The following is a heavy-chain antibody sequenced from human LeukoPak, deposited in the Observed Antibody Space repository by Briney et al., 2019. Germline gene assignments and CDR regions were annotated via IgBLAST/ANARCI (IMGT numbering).Heavy chain of an antibody. CDR1: GGTFSSYA. Sequence: ASVKVSCKASGGTFSSYAISWVRQAPGQGLEWMGRIIPIFGTANYAQKFQGRVTITTDESTSTAYMELSSPRSEDTAVYYCARGDYGSGFDYWGQGTLVTVSS. CDR3: ARGDYGSGFDY. CDR2: IIPIFGTA. D-gene: IGHD3-10*01. J-gene: IGHJ4*02. V-gene: IGHV1-69*05.